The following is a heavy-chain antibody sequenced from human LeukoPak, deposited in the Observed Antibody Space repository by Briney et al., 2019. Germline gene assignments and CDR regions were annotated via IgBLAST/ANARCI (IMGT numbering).Heavy chain of an antibody. V-gene: IGHV4-30-4*01. CDR2: IYYSGST. D-gene: IGHD2-21*01. CDR1: GGSISSGDYY. Sequence: PSQTLSLTCTVSGGSISSGDYYWSWIRQPPGKGLEWIGYIYYSGSTYYNPSLKSRVTISVDTSKNQFSLKLSSVTAADTAVYYCARAVIASLRFDPWGQGTLVTVPS. J-gene: IGHJ5*02. CDR3: ARAVIASLRFDP.